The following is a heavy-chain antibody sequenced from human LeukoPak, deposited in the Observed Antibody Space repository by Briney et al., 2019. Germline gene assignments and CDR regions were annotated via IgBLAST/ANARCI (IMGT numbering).Heavy chain of an antibody. CDR3: AKNPYYDFWSGYSNWFDP. CDR2: ISGGGGST. Sequence: GGSLRLSCAASGFTFSNSAMNWVRQAPGKGLEWVTGISGGGGSTYYADSVKGRFTISRDNSKNTLDLQMNSLRAEDTAVYYCAKNPYYDFWSGYSNWFDPWGQGALVTVSS. D-gene: IGHD3-3*01. CDR1: GFTFSNSA. V-gene: IGHV3-23*01. J-gene: IGHJ5*02.